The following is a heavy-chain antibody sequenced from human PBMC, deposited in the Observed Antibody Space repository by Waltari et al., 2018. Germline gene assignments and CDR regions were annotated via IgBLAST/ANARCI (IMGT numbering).Heavy chain of an antibody. CDR3: AKEVWQQLVKMVGWFDP. J-gene: IGHJ5*02. CDR1: GFNLNTNA. V-gene: IGHV3-23*01. CDR2: FGSDGRT. Sequence: EVQLLESGGGLVQPGGSLRLSCVASGFNLNTNAMSWVRQVHGKGLEWVSAFGSDGRTYYADSVKGRFTISKDTSKNTLYLQMDSLRAEDTAVYYCAKEVWQQLVKMVGWFDPWGQGTLVTVSS. D-gene: IGHD6-13*01.